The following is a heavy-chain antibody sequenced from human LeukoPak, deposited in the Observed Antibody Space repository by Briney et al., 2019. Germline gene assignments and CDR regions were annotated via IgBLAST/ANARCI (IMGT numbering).Heavy chain of an antibody. J-gene: IGHJ4*02. CDR1: GGSFSGYY. V-gene: IGHV4-34*01. CDR3: ARGSGSTDY. Sequence: PSETLSLTRAVYGGSFSGYYWSWIRQPPGKGLEWIGEINHSGSTNYNPSLKSRVTISVDASKNQFSLKLSSVTAADTAVYYCARGSGSTDYWGQGTLVTVSS. CDR2: INHSGST. D-gene: IGHD1-26*01.